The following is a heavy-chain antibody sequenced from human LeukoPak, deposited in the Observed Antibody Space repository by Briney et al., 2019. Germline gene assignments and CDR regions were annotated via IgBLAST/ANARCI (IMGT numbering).Heavy chain of an antibody. CDR1: GGSVSSSTYY. CDR3: ARHVVVVTETGLRPGNYMDV. Sequence: SETLSLTCTVSGGSVSSSTYYWGWTRQAPGKGLEWIGSIYYSGTTYHNVSLKSRATISVEMSKNQFSLKVSSVTAADTAVYYCARHVVVVTETGLRPGNYMDVWGKGTTVSVSS. J-gene: IGHJ6*03. CDR2: IYYSGTT. D-gene: IGHD2-21*02. V-gene: IGHV4-39*07.